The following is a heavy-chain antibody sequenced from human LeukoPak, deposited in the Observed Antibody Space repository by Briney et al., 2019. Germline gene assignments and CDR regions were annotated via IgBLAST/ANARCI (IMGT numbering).Heavy chain of an antibody. CDR3: ARDRIAAIDY. J-gene: IGHJ4*02. V-gene: IGHV3-7*01. Sequence: GGSLRLSCAASGFTFSSYWMSWVRQAPGKGLEWVANIKQDGSEKYYVDSVKGRFNIYRDNAKNSLYLHMNSLRAEDTAVYYCARDRIAAIDYWGQGTLVTVSS. D-gene: IGHD6-13*01. CDR2: IKQDGSEK. CDR1: GFTFSSYW.